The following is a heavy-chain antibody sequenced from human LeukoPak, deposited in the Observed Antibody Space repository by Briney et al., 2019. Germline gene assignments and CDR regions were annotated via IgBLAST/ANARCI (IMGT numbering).Heavy chain of an antibody. CDR2: IYYSGST. D-gene: IGHD3-3*01. J-gene: IGHJ4*02. CDR1: GGSISSYY. CDR3: ATYRPGSGYADY. V-gene: IGHV4-59*01. Sequence: SETLSLTCIVSGGSISSYYWSWIRQPPGKGLEWIGYIYYSGSTNYNPSLKSRVTISVDTSKNQFSLKLSSVTAADTAVYYCATYRPGSGYADYWGQGTLVTVSS.